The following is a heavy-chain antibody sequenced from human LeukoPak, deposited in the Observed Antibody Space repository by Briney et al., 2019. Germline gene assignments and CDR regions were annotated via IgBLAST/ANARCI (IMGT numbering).Heavy chain of an antibody. CDR3: AKDSSWGKTHYYYMDV. CDR2: ISYDGSNK. V-gene: IGHV3-30*18. D-gene: IGHD3-16*01. Sequence: PGGSLRLSCAASGFTFSSYAMHWVRQAPGKGLEWVAVISYDGSNKYYADSVKGRFTISRDNSKNTLYLQMNSLRAEDTAVYYCAKDSSWGKTHYYYMDVWGKGTTVTISS. CDR1: GFTFSSYA. J-gene: IGHJ6*03.